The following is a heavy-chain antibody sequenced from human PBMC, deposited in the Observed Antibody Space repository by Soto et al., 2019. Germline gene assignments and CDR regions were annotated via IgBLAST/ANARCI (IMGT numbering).Heavy chain of an antibody. J-gene: IGHJ4*02. CDR1: GGSISSYY. Sequence: PSETLSLTCTVSGGSISSYYWSWIRQPAGKGLEWIGRIYTSGSTNYNPSLKSRVTMSVDTSKNQFSLKLSSVTAADTAVYYCARTPWIHSSSWYFDYWGQGTLVTSPQ. V-gene: IGHV4-4*07. CDR3: ARTPWIHSSSWYFDY. D-gene: IGHD6-13*01. CDR2: IYTSGST.